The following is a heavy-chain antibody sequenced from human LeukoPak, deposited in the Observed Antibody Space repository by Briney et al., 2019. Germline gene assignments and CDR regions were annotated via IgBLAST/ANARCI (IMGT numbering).Heavy chain of an antibody. V-gene: IGHV3-7*01. CDR3: ARERFQYSPSFDY. CDR1: GFTFSSYW. D-gene: IGHD2-15*01. Sequence: GGSLRLSCAASGFTFSSYWMSWVRQAPGKGLEWVANIKQDGSEKYYVDSVKGRFTISRDNAKNSLYLQMNSLRAEDTAVYHCARERFQYSPSFDYWGQGTLVTVSS. CDR2: IKQDGSEK. J-gene: IGHJ4*02.